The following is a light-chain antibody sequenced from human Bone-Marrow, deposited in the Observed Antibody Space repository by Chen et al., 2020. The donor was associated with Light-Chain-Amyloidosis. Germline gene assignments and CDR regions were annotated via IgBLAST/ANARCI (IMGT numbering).Light chain of an antibody. Sequence: QSVLTQPPSVSEAPRQRVTISCSGSSSNIGNNAVNWYQQLPGKAPKLLIYYDDLLPSGVSDRFSGSKSGTSASLAISGLQSEDEADDYCATWDDSLNGVLFGGGTKLTVL. J-gene: IGLJ2*01. CDR2: YDD. V-gene: IGLV1-36*01. CDR3: ATWDDSLNGVL. CDR1: SSNIGNNA.